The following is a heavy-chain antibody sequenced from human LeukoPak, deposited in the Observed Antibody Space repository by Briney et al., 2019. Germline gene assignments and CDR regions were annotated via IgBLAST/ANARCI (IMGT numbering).Heavy chain of an antibody. D-gene: IGHD1-7*01. V-gene: IGHV3-30*18. CDR2: ISYDGSNE. CDR3: AKVRVVFNWNYAYYFDY. J-gene: IGHJ4*02. CDR1: GFTFSSFY. Sequence: TGGSLRLSCAASGFTFSSFYMHWVRQAPGKGLEWVALISYDGSNEYYADSVKGRFTISRDNSKNTLYLQMNSLRAEDTALYYCAKVRVVFNWNYAYYFDYWGQGTLVTVSS.